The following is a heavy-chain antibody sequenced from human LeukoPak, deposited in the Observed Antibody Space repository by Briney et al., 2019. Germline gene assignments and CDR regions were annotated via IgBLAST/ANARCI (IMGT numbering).Heavy chain of an antibody. J-gene: IGHJ5*02. V-gene: IGHV3-23*01. CDR1: GFTVSSNY. Sequence: GGSLRLSCAASGFTVSSNYMSWVRQAPGKGLEWVSAISGNGGSTYYADSVKGRFTISRDNSKNTLYLQMNSLRAEDTAVYYCVKTVARGNNWFDPWGQGTQVTVSS. CDR3: VKTVARGNNWFDP. D-gene: IGHD3-10*01. CDR2: ISGNGGST.